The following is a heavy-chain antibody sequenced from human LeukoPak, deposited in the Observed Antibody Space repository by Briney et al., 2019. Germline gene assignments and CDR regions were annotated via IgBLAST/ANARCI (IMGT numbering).Heavy chain of an antibody. Sequence: SETPSLTCAVSSDSISSGNYFWGWIRQPPGKGLELIASISPGGNTYYNPSLKSRGTISVHTSKKHFSLMLNSVTAADTAVYFCAKHAPHESGDKRGFESWGQEILVTVSS. CDR3: AKHAPHESGDKRGFES. D-gene: IGHD2-21*01. CDR2: ISPGGNT. J-gene: IGHJ4*02. CDR1: SDSISSGNYF. V-gene: IGHV4-39*01.